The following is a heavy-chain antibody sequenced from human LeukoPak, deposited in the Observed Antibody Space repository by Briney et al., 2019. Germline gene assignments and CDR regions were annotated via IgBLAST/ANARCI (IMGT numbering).Heavy chain of an antibody. J-gene: IGHJ6*03. Sequence: GGSLRLSCAASGFTFSSYSMNWVRQAPGKGLEWVSSISSSSSYIYYADSVKGRFTISRDNSKNTLYLQMNSLRAEDTAVYYCARLRSYGYGYYYYYMDVWGKGTTVTISS. CDR2: ISSSSSYI. CDR3: ARLRSYGYGYYYYYMDV. V-gene: IGHV3-21*04. CDR1: GFTFSSYS. D-gene: IGHD5-18*01.